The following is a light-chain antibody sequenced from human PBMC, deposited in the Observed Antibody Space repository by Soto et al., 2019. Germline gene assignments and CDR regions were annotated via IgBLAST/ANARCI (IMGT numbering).Light chain of an antibody. J-gene: IGLJ1*01. CDR1: SSVVGTYNY. V-gene: IGLV2-14*01. CDR3: CSDTGSITYV. Sequence: QSVLTQPASVSGSPGQSITISCSGTSSVVGTYNYVSWYQQYPGKAPKLMIFEVNNRPSGVSNRFSGSKSGNTASLTISGLQAEDEADYYCCSDTGSITYVFGTGTKV. CDR2: EVN.